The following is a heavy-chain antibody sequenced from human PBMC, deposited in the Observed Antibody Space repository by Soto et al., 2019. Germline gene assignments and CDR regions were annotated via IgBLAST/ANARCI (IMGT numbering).Heavy chain of an antibody. J-gene: IGHJ6*02. D-gene: IGHD3-10*01. CDR3: ARAVRSGSYPYYYYGMDV. CDR1: GFTFSSDW. Sequence: GGSLRLSCAASGFTFSSDWMQWVRQAPGKGLVWVSRINSDGSSTSYADSVKGRFTISRDNAKNTLYLQMNSLRAEDTAVYYCARAVRSGSYPYYYYGMDVWGQGTTVTVSS. CDR2: INSDGSST. V-gene: IGHV3-74*01.